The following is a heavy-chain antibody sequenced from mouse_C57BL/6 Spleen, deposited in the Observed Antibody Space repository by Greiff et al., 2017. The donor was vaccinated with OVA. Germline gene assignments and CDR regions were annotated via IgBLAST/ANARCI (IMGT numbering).Heavy chain of an antibody. D-gene: IGHD1-1*01. V-gene: IGHV5-17*01. CDR1: GFTFSDSG. Sequence: DVKLVESGGGLVKPGGSLKLSCEASGFTFSDSGMHWVRPAPEKGLEWVAYFSSGSSTIYSADTVKGRFTFARDNAKSSLFLQMSRLRSEDTAMYYCARPGGSSPYGYFDVWGTGTTVTVSS. CDR2: FSSGSSTI. CDR3: ARPGGSSPYGYFDV. J-gene: IGHJ1*03.